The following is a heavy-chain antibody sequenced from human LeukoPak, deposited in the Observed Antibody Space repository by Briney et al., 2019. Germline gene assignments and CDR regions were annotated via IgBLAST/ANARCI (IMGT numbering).Heavy chain of an antibody. Sequence: PSETLSLTCTVSGGSVSSYYWSWIRQPPGKGLEWIGYIYYSGSTNYNPSLKSRVTMSIDTSKNQLSLKLNSVTAADTAVYFCASGGAGIAAAPWGQGTMVTVSS. D-gene: IGHD6-13*01. V-gene: IGHV4-59*02. CDR1: GGSVSSYY. CDR3: ASGGAGIAAAP. CDR2: IYYSGST. J-gene: IGHJ3*01.